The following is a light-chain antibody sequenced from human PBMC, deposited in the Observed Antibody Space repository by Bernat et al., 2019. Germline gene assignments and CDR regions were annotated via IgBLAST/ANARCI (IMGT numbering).Light chain of an antibody. V-gene: IGLV2-14*03. Sequence: QSALTQPASVSGSPGQSVTISCTGTRSDVGAYNYVSWYQQLPGKAPKLMIYDVSNRPSWVSHRFSGSKSGNTASLTISGLQAEDEAYYFCNSVSTTTTPVVFGGGTKLTVL. CDR2: DVS. CDR1: RSDVGAYNY. J-gene: IGLJ2*01. CDR3: NSVSTTTTPVV.